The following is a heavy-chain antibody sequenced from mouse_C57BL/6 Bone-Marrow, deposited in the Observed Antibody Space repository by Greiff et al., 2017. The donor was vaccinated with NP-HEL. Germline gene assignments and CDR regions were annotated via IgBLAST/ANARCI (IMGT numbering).Heavy chain of an antibody. J-gene: IGHJ4*01. D-gene: IGHD3-2*02. Sequence: QVQLQQSGAELARPGASVKLSCKASGYTFTSYGISWVKQRTGQGLEWIGEIYPRSGNTYYNEKFKGKATLTADKSSSTAYMALLSLTSEDSAVYCFARWGGSSGYVYYTIDYWGQGTSVTVSS. CDR3: ARWGGSSGYVYYTIDY. CDR2: IYPRSGNT. V-gene: IGHV1-81*01. CDR1: GYTFTSYG.